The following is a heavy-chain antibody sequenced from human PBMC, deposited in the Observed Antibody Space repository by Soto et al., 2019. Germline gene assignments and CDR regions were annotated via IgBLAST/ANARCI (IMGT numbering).Heavy chain of an antibody. J-gene: IGHJ4*02. Sequence: QVQLVESGGGLVKPGGSLRLSCAASGFTFSDFYMSWIRQAPGKGLEWISYISSGSTNIFYADSVKGRFTVSRDNAKNSVYLKMDSLRAEDTAVYYCAIDRNAAGSDYWGQGTLVTVSS. D-gene: IGHD1-1*01. V-gene: IGHV3-11*01. CDR1: GFTFSDFY. CDR3: AIDRNAAGSDY. CDR2: ISSGSTNI.